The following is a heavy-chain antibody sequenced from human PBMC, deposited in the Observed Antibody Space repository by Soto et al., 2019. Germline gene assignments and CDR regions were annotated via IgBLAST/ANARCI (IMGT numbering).Heavy chain of an antibody. CDR1: GGSISSYY. D-gene: IGHD3-9*01. CDR2: IYYSGST. CDR3: VRFWSPPYSDALTDYTDAFDY. V-gene: IGHV4-59*08. J-gene: IGHJ4*02. Sequence: SETLSLTCTVSGGSISSYYWSWIRQPPGKGLEWIGYIYYSGSTYYNPTLKSRLIISVDTSKSQFSLKLSSVTAADTAVYYCVRFWSPPYSDALTDYTDAFDYWGQGTLVTVSS.